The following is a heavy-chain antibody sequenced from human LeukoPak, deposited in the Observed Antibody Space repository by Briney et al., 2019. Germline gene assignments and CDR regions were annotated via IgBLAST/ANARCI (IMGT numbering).Heavy chain of an antibody. V-gene: IGHV3-64D*09. J-gene: IGHJ4*02. D-gene: IGHD2-21*02. CDR2: ISSNGVST. CDR1: GFTFSSYA. Sequence: GGSLRLSCSASGFTFSSYAMHWVRQAPGKGLEYISAISSNGVSTYYADSVKGRFTISRDNSKNTVYLKMSSLRPEDTAVYYCVKAQVVVTAIGGLDYWGQGILVTVSS. CDR3: VKAQVVVTAIGGLDY.